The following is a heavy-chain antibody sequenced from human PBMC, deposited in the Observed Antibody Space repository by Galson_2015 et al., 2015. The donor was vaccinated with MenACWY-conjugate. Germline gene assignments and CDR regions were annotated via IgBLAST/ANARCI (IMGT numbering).Heavy chain of an antibody. CDR2: INTGNGNT. V-gene: IGHV1-3*04. CDR3: ARQVSAGSTLDY. D-gene: IGHD3-10*01. Sequence: EWMGWINTGNGNTKFSEKFQGRVTNTWDTIASTAYMEVNSLKSEDTAVYYCARQVSAGSTLDYWGQGTLVTVSS. J-gene: IGHJ4*02.